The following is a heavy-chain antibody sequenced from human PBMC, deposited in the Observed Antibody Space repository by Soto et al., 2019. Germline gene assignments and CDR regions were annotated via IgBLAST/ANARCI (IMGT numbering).Heavy chain of an antibody. J-gene: IGHJ6*02. D-gene: IGHD3-10*01. V-gene: IGHV4-59*01. CDR2: IYYSGST. CDR1: GGSMSSYY. CDR3: ARRGYGPGFPYYYGMDV. Sequence: SETLSLTCTVSGGSMSSYYWSWIRQPPGKGLEWIGYIYYSGSTNYNPSHKSRVTMSVDTPTNQFSLKLSSVTAADTAVYYCARRGYGPGFPYYYGMDVWGQGTTVTVSS.